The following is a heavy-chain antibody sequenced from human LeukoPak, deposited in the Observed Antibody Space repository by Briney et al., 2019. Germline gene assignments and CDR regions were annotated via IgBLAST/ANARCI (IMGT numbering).Heavy chain of an antibody. CDR1: GGSISSYY. J-gene: IGHJ4*02. D-gene: IGHD4-23*01. Sequence: KPSETLSLTCTVSGGSISSYYWSWIRQPPGKGLEWIGYIYYSGSTNYNPSLKSRVTMSVDTSKNQFSLKLSSVTAADTAVYYCARGDYGGISRFSFPFDYWGQGTLVTVSS. CDR3: ARGDYGGISRFSFPFDY. CDR2: IYYSGST. V-gene: IGHV4-59*01.